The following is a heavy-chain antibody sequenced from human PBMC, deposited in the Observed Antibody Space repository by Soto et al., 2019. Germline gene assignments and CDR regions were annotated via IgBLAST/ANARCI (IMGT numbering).Heavy chain of an antibody. D-gene: IGHD6-13*01. CDR2: INYRGST. V-gene: IGHV4-31*03. Sequence: QVQLQESGPGLVKPSQTLSLTCTVSGGSMSSGDYYWNWIRPHPEKGLEWSGYINYRGSTFYNPSLKSRLTISVDTSKNQFSLKLTSVTAADTAMYYCARDAPGAAPYWGQGTLVTVSS. CDR1: GGSMSSGDYY. J-gene: IGHJ4*02. CDR3: ARDAPGAAPY.